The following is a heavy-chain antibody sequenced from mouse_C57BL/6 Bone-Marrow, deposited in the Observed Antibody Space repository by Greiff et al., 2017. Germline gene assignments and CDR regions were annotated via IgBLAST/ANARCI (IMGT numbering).Heavy chain of an antibody. CDR2: ISSGGDYI. CDR3: TRVKYYGSSYWYFDV. Sequence: EVMLVESGEGLVKPGGSLKLSCAASGFTFSSYAMSWVRQTPEKRLEWVAYISSGGDYIYYADTVKGRFTISRDNARNTLYLQMSSLKSEDTAMYYCTRVKYYGSSYWYFDVWGTGTTVTVSS. CDR1: GFTFSSYA. D-gene: IGHD1-1*01. J-gene: IGHJ1*03. V-gene: IGHV5-9-1*02.